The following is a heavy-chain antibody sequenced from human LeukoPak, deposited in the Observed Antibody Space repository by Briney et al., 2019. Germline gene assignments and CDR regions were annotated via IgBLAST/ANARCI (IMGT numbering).Heavy chain of an antibody. V-gene: IGHV3-48*01. CDR1: GFTFSGYS. J-gene: IGHJ4*02. CDR2: ITSGSSNI. CDR3: ARDRSIGRFDY. Sequence: GGSLRLSCAASGFTFSGYSMNWVRQAPGKGLEWVSYITSGSSNIYYADSVKGRFTISRDNAKNSLYLQMNSLRAEDTAVYYCARDRSIGRFDYWGQGTLVTVSS. D-gene: IGHD1-26*01.